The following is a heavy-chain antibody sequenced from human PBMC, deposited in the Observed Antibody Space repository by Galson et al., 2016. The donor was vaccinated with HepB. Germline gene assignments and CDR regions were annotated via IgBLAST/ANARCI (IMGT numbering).Heavy chain of an antibody. J-gene: IGHJ4*02. V-gene: IGHV5-51*01. CDR2: IFPGDSDI. Sequence: SGAEVKKPGDSLKISCKGSGYNFNNSWIAWVRQMPGKGLAWMAIIFPGDSDITYGPSFQGHVTISADKSIGAAYLQWSSLRASDTAMYFCATRTYCSGGSCWNSWGQGTLVIVSS. CDR3: ATRTYCSGGSCWNS. D-gene: IGHD2-15*01. CDR1: GYNFNNSW.